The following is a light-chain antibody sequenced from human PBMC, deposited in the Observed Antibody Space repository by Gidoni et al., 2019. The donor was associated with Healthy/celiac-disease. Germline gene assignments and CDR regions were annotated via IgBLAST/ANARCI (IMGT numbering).Light chain of an antibody. Sequence: AIRMTQSPSSFSASTGDRVTITCRASQGISSYLAWYQQKPGQAPKLLIYAASPLQSGVPSRFSGSGSGTDFTLTIRCLQSEDFATYYCQQYYSYPLFGGGTKVEIK. J-gene: IGKJ4*01. CDR2: AAS. CDR1: QGISSY. CDR3: QQYYSYPL. V-gene: IGKV1-8*01.